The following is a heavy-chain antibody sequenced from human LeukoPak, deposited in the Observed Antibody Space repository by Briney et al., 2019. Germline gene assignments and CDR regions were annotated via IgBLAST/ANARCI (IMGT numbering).Heavy chain of an antibody. Sequence: GGSLRLSCAASGFTFSSYAMHWVRQAPGKGLEYVSAISSNGGSTYYADSVKGRFTISRDNSKNTLFLQMGSLRAEDMAVYYCARGGGRNTTMVWAFDYWGQGTLVTVSS. D-gene: IGHD5-18*01. CDR2: ISSNGGST. CDR1: GFTFSSYA. CDR3: ARGGGRNTTMVWAFDY. J-gene: IGHJ4*02. V-gene: IGHV3-64*02.